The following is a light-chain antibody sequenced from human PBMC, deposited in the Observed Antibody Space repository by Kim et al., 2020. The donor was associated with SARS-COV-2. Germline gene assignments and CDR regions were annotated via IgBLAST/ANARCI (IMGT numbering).Light chain of an antibody. CDR2: DAS. V-gene: IGKV1-33*01. CDR3: QQFDTVPLT. J-gene: IGKJ4*01. Sequence: SVVHRFTITCQASHDINIFLNWFQQKPGEAPKLLISDASSLETGLPSRFSGSGSGTHFTFTISSLQPGDVATYYCQQFDTVPLTFGGGTKVDIK. CDR1: HDINIF.